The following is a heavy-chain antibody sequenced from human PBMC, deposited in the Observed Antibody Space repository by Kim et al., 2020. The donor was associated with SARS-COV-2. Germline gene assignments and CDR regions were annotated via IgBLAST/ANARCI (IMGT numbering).Heavy chain of an antibody. CDR2: IDVANTNT. J-gene: IGHJ4*02. CDR3: ARDGRSVDYYFDY. Sequence: ASVKVSCKASGYTFTSYCLHWVRQAPGQSLEWRGWIDVANTNTHYSENFQGRVTISRDTSATTVYIELSSLRSEDTAVYYCARDGRSVDYYFDYWGQGTLVTVSS. CDR1: GYTFTSYC. V-gene: IGHV1-3*01.